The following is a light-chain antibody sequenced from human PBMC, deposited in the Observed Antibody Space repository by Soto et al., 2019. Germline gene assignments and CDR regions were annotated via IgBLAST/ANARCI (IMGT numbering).Light chain of an antibody. V-gene: IGKV3D-20*02. CDR2: GAS. CDR1: QSAYSSY. J-gene: IGKJ5*01. CDR3: QQRQYWPPIT. Sequence: ELVLTQSPCTLSLSPGDRATLSCRSSQSAYSSYLSWYQQRPGQAPRLLIYGASNRATGIPDRFSGSGSGTDFTLTISRLEPEDFAVYYCQQRQYWPPITFGQGTRLEI.